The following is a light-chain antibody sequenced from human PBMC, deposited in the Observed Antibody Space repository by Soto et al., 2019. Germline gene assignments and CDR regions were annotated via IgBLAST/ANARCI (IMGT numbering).Light chain of an antibody. J-gene: IGKJ4*01. CDR1: ESVSSS. Sequence: EIVMTQSPAPLSVSPGERATLSCRASESVSSSLAWYQQKPGQAPRLLIHGASTRATGIPARFSGSGSGTDFTLTISSLQSEDLAVYYCQQYNEWPPLTFGGGTKVDIK. CDR2: GAS. V-gene: IGKV3-15*01. CDR3: QQYNEWPPLT.